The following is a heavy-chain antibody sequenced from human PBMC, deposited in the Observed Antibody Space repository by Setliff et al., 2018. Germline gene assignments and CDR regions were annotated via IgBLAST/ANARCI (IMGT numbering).Heavy chain of an antibody. CDR3: RLAHCSTTSCEEALDY. V-gene: IGHV4-34*01. CDR1: GDSFSDYY. J-gene: IGHJ4*02. CDR2: INHRGST. D-gene: IGHD2-2*01. Sequence: SETLSLTCAVYGDSFSDYYWSWIRQPPGKGLEWIEEINHRGSTNYSPSLRSRVTMSVDTSKNQFSLNLNSVTAADTAVYYFRLAHCSTTSCEEALDYWSQGTLVTVSS.